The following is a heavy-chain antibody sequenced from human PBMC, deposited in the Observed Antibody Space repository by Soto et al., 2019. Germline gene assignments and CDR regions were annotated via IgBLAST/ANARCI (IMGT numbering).Heavy chain of an antibody. CDR2: INTANDDT. D-gene: IGHD5-12*01. CDR1: GYTFSSSP. CDR3: ARDEGVASGN. J-gene: IGHJ4*02. V-gene: IGHV1-3*04. Sequence: ASVNVSCKASGYTFSSSPLHWVRQAPGQRPEWMGWINTANDDTKYSQEFQDRVTLTRDTSASTAYMEVSSLTPEDTAVYYCARDEGVASGNWGQGTLVTVSS.